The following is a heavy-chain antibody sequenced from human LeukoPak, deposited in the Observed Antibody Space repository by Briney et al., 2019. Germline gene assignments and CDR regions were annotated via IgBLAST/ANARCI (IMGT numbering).Heavy chain of an antibody. CDR3: ARVPGVYYDRLTGYGSGWFDP. D-gene: IGHD3-9*01. CDR2: INPSGGST. CDR1: GYTFTSYY. J-gene: IGHJ5*02. Sequence: ASVKVSCKASGYTFTSYYMHWVRQAPGQGLEWMGIINPSGGSTSYAQKFQGRVTMTRDMSTSTVYMELSSLRSEDTAVYYCARVPGVYYDRLTGYGSGWFDPWGQGTLVTVSS. V-gene: IGHV1-46*01.